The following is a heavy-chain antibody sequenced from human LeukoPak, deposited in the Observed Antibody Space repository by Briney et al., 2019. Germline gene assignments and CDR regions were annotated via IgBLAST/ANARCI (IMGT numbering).Heavy chain of an antibody. Sequence: GGSLRLSCAASTFTFSSDSMNWVRQAPGKGLEWVSSISSSSDYIYYADSVKGRFTISRDNAKNSLYLQMNSLRVEDSAVYYCARDSGSSWREGLNYWGQGTLVTASS. CDR1: TFTFSSDS. V-gene: IGHV3-21*01. D-gene: IGHD6-13*01. J-gene: IGHJ4*02. CDR3: ARDSGSSWREGLNY. CDR2: ISSSSDYI.